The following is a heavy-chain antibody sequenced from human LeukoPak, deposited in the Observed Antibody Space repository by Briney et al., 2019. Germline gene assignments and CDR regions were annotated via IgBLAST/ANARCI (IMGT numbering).Heavy chain of an antibody. Sequence: GGSLRLSCAASGFTFSSYWMSRVRQAPGKGLEWVVNIKQDGSEKYYVDSVKGRFTISRDNAKNSLYLQMNSLRAEDTAVYYCARSGWWMATNFDYWGQGTLVTVSS. CDR2: IKQDGSEK. D-gene: IGHD5-24*01. CDR1: GFTFSSYW. V-gene: IGHV3-7*01. J-gene: IGHJ4*02. CDR3: ARSGWWMATNFDY.